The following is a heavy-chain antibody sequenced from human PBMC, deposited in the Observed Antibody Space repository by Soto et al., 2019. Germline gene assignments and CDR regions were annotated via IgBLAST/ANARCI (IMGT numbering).Heavy chain of an antibody. CDR3: ARRWNYCLDF. CDR2: ISYDGSD. V-gene: IGHV3-33*05. D-gene: IGHD3-10*01. CDR1: GFPFREFG. Sequence: QMQLVESGGGVVQPGRSLRLSCVASGFPFREFGMHWVRQAPGKGLEWVALISYDGSDYADSVKGRFTISRDDSRDTLFLLMDNLRPADTGVYYFARRWNYCLDFWGQGTLVAVSS. J-gene: IGHJ4*02.